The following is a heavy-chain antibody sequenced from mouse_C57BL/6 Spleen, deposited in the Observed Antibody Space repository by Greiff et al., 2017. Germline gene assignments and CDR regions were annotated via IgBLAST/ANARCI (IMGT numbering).Heavy chain of an antibody. D-gene: IGHD1-1*01. J-gene: IGHJ3*01. CDR3: ARARGDYYGSSLFAY. V-gene: IGHV1-69*01. CDR2: IDPSDSYT. Sequence: QVQLQQSGAELVMPGASVKLSCKASGYTFTSYWMPWVKQRPGQGLEWIGEIDPSDSYTNYNQKFKGKSTLTVDKSSSTAYMQLSSLTSEDSAVYYCARARGDYYGSSLFAYWGQGTLVTVSA. CDR1: GYTFTSYW.